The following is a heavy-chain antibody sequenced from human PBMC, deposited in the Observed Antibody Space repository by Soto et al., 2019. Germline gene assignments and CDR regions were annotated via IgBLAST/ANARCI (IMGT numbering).Heavy chain of an antibody. CDR1: GFTFRTYS. Sequence: GGSQRLSCAASGFTFRTYSMCWVRQAPGKGLEWVANIRQDGGQTNYVDSVRGRFTISRDSAENSLYLHMNSLRAEDTAVYYCARGRAMTSRGSVYYGMDVWGQGTTVTVSS. V-gene: IGHV3-7*05. CDR2: IRQDGGQT. D-gene: IGHD2-21*02. CDR3: ARGRAMTSRGSVYYGMDV. J-gene: IGHJ6*02.